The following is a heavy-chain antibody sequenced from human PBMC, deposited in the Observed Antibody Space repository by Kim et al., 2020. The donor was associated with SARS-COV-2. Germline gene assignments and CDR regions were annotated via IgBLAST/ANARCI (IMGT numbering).Heavy chain of an antibody. V-gene: IGHV1-3*01. CDR2: INAGNGNT. D-gene: IGHD6-13*01. Sequence: ASVKVSCKASGYTFTSYAMHWVRQAPGQRLEWMGWINAGNGNTKYSQKFQGRVTITRDTSASTAYMELSSLRSEDTAVYYCARDPLYSSSTNWFDPWGQGTLVTVSS. CDR1: GYTFTSYA. J-gene: IGHJ5*02. CDR3: ARDPLYSSSTNWFDP.